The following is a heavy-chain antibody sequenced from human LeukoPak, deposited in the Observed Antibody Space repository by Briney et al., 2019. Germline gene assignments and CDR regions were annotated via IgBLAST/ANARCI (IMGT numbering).Heavy chain of an antibody. V-gene: IGHV3-48*01. CDR2: ISGSGSTI. J-gene: IGHJ1*01. CDR1: GFTFATYN. D-gene: IGHD3-22*01. CDR3: AKGCGYNCYPPSY. Sequence: PGGSLRLSCAASGFTFATYNMNWVRQAPGKGLEWISYISGSGSTISYADSVKGRFTTSRDNAQNSLYLQMNSLRAEDTAVYYCAKGCGYNCYPPSYWGQGTLVTVSS.